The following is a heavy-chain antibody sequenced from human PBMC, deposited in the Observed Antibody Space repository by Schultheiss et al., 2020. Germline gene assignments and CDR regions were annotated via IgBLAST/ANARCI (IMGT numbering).Heavy chain of an antibody. J-gene: IGHJ4*02. D-gene: IGHD3-22*01. V-gene: IGHV4-34*01. CDR1: GGSFSGYY. CDR3: AISEYYYDSSGYFQFDY. CDR2: INHSGST. Sequence: SETLSLTCAVYGGSFSGYYWSWIRQPPGKGLEWIGEINHSGSTNYNPSLKSRVTISVDTSKNQFSLKLSSVTAADTAVYYCAISEYYYDSSGYFQFDYWGQGTLVTVSS.